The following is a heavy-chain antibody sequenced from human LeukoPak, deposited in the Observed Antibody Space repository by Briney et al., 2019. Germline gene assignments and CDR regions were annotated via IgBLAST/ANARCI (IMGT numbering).Heavy chain of an antibody. CDR3: ARGSDYGVGAFDI. V-gene: IGHV3-48*03. CDR1: GFAFSSYG. Sequence: PGGSLRLSCAASGFAFSSYGMNWVRQAPGKGLEWVSYISTSVSTIYYGDSVKGRFTISRDNAENSLFLQMNILRAEDTAVYYCARGSDYGVGAFDIWGQGTMVTVSS. J-gene: IGHJ3*02. D-gene: IGHD4-17*01. CDR2: ISTSVSTI.